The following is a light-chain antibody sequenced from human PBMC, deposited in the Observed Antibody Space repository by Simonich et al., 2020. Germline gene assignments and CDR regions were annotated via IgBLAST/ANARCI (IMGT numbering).Light chain of an antibody. CDR1: QSVLYSSNNKNY. CDR2: WAS. Sequence: DIVMTQSPDSLAVSLGERATINCKSSQSVLYSSNNKNYLAWYQQKPGKPPKLLIYWASTRESGVPVRFSGSGSGTDFTLTISSLEPEDFAVYYCQQYYSTPYTFGQGTKLEIK. J-gene: IGKJ2*01. V-gene: IGKV4-1*01. CDR3: QQYYSTPYT.